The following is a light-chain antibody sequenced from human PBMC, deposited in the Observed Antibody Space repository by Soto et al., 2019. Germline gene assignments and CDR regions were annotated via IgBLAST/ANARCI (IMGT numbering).Light chain of an antibody. CDR2: AAS. Sequence: GDRVTITCRTSQGISSFLAWYQQQPGKAPKLLIYAASTLQSGVPSRFSGSGSGTELTLTISSLQPEDFATYYCQQLNSYPQAFGPGTKVDMK. V-gene: IGKV1-9*01. CDR1: QGISSF. CDR3: QQLNSYPQA. J-gene: IGKJ3*01.